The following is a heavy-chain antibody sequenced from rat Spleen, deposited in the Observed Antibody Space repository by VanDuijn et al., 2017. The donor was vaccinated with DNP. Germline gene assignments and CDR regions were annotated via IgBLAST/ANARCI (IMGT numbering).Heavy chain of an antibody. CDR1: GFTFSDYY. V-gene: IGHV5-22*01. Sequence: EVQLVESGGGSVQPGGSLKLSCAGSGFTFSDYYMAWVRQAPTKGLEWVAYIRYDGGSIYYGDSVKGRFPISRDNAKSTLYLQINILRSEDMATYYCARWSSSHWFFDFWGPGTMVTVSS. D-gene: IGHD1-2*01. CDR2: IRYDGGSI. J-gene: IGHJ1*01. CDR3: ARWSSSHWFFDF.